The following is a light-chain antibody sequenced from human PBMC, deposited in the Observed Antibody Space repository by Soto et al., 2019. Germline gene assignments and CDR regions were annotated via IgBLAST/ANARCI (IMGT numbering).Light chain of an antibody. CDR3: QQSYSNPPT. J-gene: IGKJ3*01. Sequence: DIQMTQSPSSLSASIGDRVTITCRASQSISSYLNWYQQRPGKAPNLLIYAASTLQSGVPSRFSGRGSGTEFTLPISSLQPEDFQTYYCQQSYSNPPTFGPGTEVDIK. CDR2: AAS. V-gene: IGKV1-39*01. CDR1: QSISSY.